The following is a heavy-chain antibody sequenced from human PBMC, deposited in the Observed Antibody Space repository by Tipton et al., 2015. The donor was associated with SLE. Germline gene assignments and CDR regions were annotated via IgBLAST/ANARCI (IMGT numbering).Heavy chain of an antibody. J-gene: IGHJ6*02. Sequence: SLRLSCAASAFTFSSYWMTWVRQAPGKGLAWVAHINQDGNEKYYVDSVKGRFTISRDNAKNSLYLQMHSLRADDSAVYYCARSRTSRYYYGMDVWGQGTTVTVSS. D-gene: IGHD1-1*01. V-gene: IGHV3-7*03. CDR2: INQDGNEK. CDR3: ARSRTSRYYYGMDV. CDR1: AFTFSSYW.